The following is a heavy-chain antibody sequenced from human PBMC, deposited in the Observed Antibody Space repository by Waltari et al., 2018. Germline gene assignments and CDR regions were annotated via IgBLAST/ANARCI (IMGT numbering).Heavy chain of an antibody. Sequence: QVQLVESGGGVVQPGMSLRLSCAASGFSLSNFCMHWVRQVPGKGLALVALAWFDGVKTYYADSVRGRFTISRDNSKNTLYLDIKNLRVDDTAIYYCAKDAFGNTYLDHWGQGTLVTVSS. J-gene: IGHJ5*02. CDR2: AWFDGVKT. CDR3: AKDAFGNTYLDH. V-gene: IGHV3-33*06. D-gene: IGHD3-10*01. CDR1: GFSLSNFC.